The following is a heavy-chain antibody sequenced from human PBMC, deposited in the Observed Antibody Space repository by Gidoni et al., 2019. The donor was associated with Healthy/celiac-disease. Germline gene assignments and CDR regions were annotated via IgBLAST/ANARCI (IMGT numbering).Heavy chain of an antibody. CDR2: IKQDGSEK. Sequence: EVQLVESGGGLVQPGGSLRLSCAASGFTFSSYWMSWVRQAPGKGLEWVANIKQDGSEKYYVDSVKGRFTISRDNAKNSLYLQMNSLRAEDTAVYYCARDSPSHTQIHTIFDYWGQGTLVTVSS. CDR1: GFTFSSYW. CDR3: ARDSPSHTQIHTIFDY. J-gene: IGHJ4*02. V-gene: IGHV3-7*03. D-gene: IGHD3-10*01.